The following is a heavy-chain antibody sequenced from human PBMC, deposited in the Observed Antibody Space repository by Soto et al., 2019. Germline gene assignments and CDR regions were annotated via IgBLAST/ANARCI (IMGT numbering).Heavy chain of an antibody. CDR2: IKSKTDGGTT. V-gene: IGHV3-15*07. J-gene: IGHJ6*02. CDR1: GFTFSNAW. Sequence: GGSLRLSCAASGFTFSNAWMNWVRQAPGKGLEWVGRIKSKTDGGTTDYAGPVKGRLTISREDSKNTLYLQMNSLKTEDTAVYYCTTLGVAARPIYYYYYGMDVWGQGTTVTVSS. CDR3: TTLGVAARPIYYYYYGMDV. D-gene: IGHD6-6*01.